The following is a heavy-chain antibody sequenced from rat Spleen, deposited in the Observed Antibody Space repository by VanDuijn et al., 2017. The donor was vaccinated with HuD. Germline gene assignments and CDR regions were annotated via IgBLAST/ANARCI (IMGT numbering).Heavy chain of an antibody. CDR2: ISSSGNT. V-gene: IGHV2S12*01. D-gene: IGHD1-4*01. CDR1: GFSLTSYH. Sequence: QVQLKESGPGLVQPSQTLSLTCTVSGFSLTSYHVSWVRQPPGKGLEWIAAISSSGNTYFYSALRSRLSISRDTSKSQVFLKMNSLQTEDTAIYFCTGDRRSPGVMDAWGQGASVTVSS. J-gene: IGHJ4*01. CDR3: TGDRRSPGVMDA.